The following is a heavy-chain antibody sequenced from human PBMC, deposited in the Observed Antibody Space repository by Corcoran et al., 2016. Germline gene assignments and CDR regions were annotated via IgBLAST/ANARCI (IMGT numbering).Heavy chain of an antibody. Sequence: EVQLVQSGAEVKKPGESLTISCKASGYSFANDWIGWVRQMPGKGLEWMGIINPADSDTRYSQSFRGQVIISADKSINTAYLQGSSLKASDTAMYHCARQSAGSAESGGYNTWFDPWGQGTLVTVSS. V-gene: IGHV5-51*01. D-gene: IGHD1-26*01. CDR1: GYSFANDW. J-gene: IGHJ5*02. CDR3: ARQSAGSAESGGYNTWFDP. CDR2: INPADSDT.